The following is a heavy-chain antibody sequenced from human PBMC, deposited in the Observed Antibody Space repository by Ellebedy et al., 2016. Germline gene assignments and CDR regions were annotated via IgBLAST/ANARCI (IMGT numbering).Heavy chain of an antibody. Sequence: GESLKISCAASGFTVSNNYITWVRQAPGKGLEWVSAISGSGGSTYFADSVKGRFTISRDNSKNTLYLQMNSLRAEDTAVYYCAKFSSGDPKGFYWGQGTLVTVSS. D-gene: IGHD6-6*01. CDR3: AKFSSGDPKGFY. J-gene: IGHJ4*02. CDR1: GFTVSNNY. CDR2: ISGSGGST. V-gene: IGHV3-23*01.